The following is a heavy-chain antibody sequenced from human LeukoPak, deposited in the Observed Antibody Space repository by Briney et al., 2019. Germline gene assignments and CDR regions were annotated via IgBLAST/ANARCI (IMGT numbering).Heavy chain of an antibody. J-gene: IGHJ5*02. CDR2: ISYDGSNK. CDR3: ARTAHSSGTFDP. Sequence: GGSLRLSCAASGFTFSSYAMHWVRQAPGKGLEWVAVISYDGSNKYYADSVKGRFTISRDNSKNTLYLQMNSLRAEDTAVYYCARTAHSSGTFDPWGQGTLVTVSS. V-gene: IGHV3-30-3*02. CDR1: GFTFSSYA. D-gene: IGHD6-19*01.